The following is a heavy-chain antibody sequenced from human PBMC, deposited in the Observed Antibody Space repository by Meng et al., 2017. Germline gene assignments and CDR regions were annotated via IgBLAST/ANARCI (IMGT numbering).Heavy chain of an antibody. V-gene: IGHV3-73*01. D-gene: IGHD5-12*01. CDR3: TIFGVATSSGLDQ. Sequence: GQVVGVGWGLGRLGGSRGSSCAPFGSPVRAPDMDWVRKASGKGLGWVGRIRSKANSYATAYAASVKGRFTISRDDSKNTAYLQMNSLKTEDTAVYYCTIFGVATSSGLDQWAQGTLVTVSS. CDR2: IRSKANSYAT. CDR1: GSPVRAPD. J-gene: IGHJ4*02.